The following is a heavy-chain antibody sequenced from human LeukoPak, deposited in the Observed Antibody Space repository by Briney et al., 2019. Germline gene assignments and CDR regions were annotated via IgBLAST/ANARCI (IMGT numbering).Heavy chain of an antibody. V-gene: IGHV6-1*01. CDR1: GDSVSSNSAT. D-gene: IGHD6-13*01. Sequence: SQTLSLTCAISGDSVSSNSATWTSIRQSPSRGLEWLGRTYYRSKWYNEYAESVKGRITVSPDTSKNQFSLQLNSVTPEDTAVYYCARGSSSSSWYFDYWGQGTVVTVSS. CDR2: TYYRSKWYN. J-gene: IGHJ4*02. CDR3: ARGSSSSSWYFDY.